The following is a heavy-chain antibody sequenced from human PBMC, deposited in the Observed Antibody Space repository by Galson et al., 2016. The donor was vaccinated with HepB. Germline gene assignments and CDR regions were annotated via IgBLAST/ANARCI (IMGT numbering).Heavy chain of an antibody. Sequence: SLRLSCAASGFTFADYAMHWVRQTPGKGLEWVSGITWDSGSKAYADSVKGRFTVSRDNAKNSLYLQMNSLRPEDTALYYCAKGLWGSRYYGMDVWGQGTTVTVSS. CDR3: AKGLWGSRYYGMDV. J-gene: IGHJ6*02. D-gene: IGHD3-16*01. CDR2: ITWDSGSK. CDR1: GFTFADYA. V-gene: IGHV3-9*01.